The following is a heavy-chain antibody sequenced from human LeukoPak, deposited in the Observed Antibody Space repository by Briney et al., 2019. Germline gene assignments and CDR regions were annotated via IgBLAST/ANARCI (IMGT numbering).Heavy chain of an antibody. Sequence: VSVKVSYKASGYTFTGYYMHWVRQAPGQGLEWMGWINPNSGGTNYAQKFQGGVTMTRDTSISTAYMELSRLRSDDTAVYYCARTWDCSGGSCHPFDYWGQGTLVTVSS. V-gene: IGHV1-2*02. D-gene: IGHD2-15*01. J-gene: IGHJ4*02. CDR2: INPNSGGT. CDR1: GYTFTGYY. CDR3: ARTWDCSGGSCHPFDY.